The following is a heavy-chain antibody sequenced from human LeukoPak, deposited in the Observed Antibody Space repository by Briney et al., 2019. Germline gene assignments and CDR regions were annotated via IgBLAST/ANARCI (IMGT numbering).Heavy chain of an antibody. Sequence: ASVKVSCKASGYTFTGYYIHWMRQAPGQGLEWMGWINPNSGGTNYAQKFQGRVTMTRDTSISTAYMELSRLRSDDTAVYYCARVIAAAAHFDYWGQGTLVTVSS. CDR2: INPNSGGT. D-gene: IGHD6-13*01. CDR3: ARVIAAAAHFDY. V-gene: IGHV1-2*02. CDR1: GYTFTGYY. J-gene: IGHJ4*02.